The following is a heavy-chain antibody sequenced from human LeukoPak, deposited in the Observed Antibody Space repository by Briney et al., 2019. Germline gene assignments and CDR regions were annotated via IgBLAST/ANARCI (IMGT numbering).Heavy chain of an antibody. CDR2: IRYDGSNK. V-gene: IGHV3-30*02. J-gene: IGHJ1*01. D-gene: IGHD4-17*01. CDR1: GFTFSSYG. CDR3: TSANFNTVTSNHY. Sequence: GGSLRLSCAASGFTFSSYGMHWVRQAPGKGLEWVAFIRYDGSNKYYADSVKGRFTISRDNSKNTLYLQMNSLRAEDTAIYYCTSANFNTVTSNHYWGQGTLVTVSS.